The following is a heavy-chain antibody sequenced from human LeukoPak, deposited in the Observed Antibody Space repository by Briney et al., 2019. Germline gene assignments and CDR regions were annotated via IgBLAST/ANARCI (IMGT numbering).Heavy chain of an antibody. D-gene: IGHD5-12*01. J-gene: IGHJ4*02. Sequence: GGSLRLSCSASGFTLSSYSMNWVRQAPGKGLEWVSYISSTSSTKYYADSAKGRCTISRDNAKNSLYLQMNSLRAEDTAVYYCARLGYSGYDYPDYWGQGTLVTVSS. CDR3: ARLGYSGYDYPDY. V-gene: IGHV3-48*01. CDR2: ISSTSSTK. CDR1: GFTLSSYS.